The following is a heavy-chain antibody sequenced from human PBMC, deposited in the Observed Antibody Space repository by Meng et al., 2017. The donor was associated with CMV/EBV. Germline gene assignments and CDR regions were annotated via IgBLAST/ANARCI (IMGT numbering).Heavy chain of an antibody. CDR3: ARDYPLRSYVGYGMDV. V-gene: IGHV3-21*01. J-gene: IGHJ6*02. CDR2: ISSSSSYI. Sequence: GGSLRLSCGASDFTLSNCFRTWVRQAPGKGLEWVSSISSSSSYIYYADSVKGRFTISRDNAKNSLYLQMNSLRAEDTAVYYCARDYPLRSYVGYGMDVWGQGTTVTVSS. D-gene: IGHD3-3*01. CDR1: DFTLSNCF.